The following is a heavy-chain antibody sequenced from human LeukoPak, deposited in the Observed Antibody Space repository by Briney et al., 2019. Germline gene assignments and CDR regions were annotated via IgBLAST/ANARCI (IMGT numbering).Heavy chain of an antibody. V-gene: IGHV4-59*08. CDR1: GGSISNNY. J-gene: IGHJ5*02. Sequence: SETLSLTCTVSGGSISNNYWSWIRQPPGKGLEWIGYIYYDGFTNYNPSLKSRVTISVDTSKHQFSLKLSSVTAADTAVYYCARHSSSYYDFWSGPIWFDPWGQGTLVTVSS. CDR3: ARHSSSYYDFWSGPIWFDP. D-gene: IGHD3-3*01. CDR2: IYYDGFT.